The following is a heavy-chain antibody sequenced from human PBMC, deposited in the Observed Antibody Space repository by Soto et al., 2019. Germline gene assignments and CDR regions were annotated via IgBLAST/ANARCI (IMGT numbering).Heavy chain of an antibody. D-gene: IGHD1-1*01. CDR2: INGYNGNT. J-gene: IGHJ4*02. V-gene: IGHV1-18*01. Sequence: QVQLVQSGAEVKKPGASVKVSCKASGYSFTNYGFSWVRQAPGQGLEWMGWINGYNGNTNYAPKLQGRFTMTTDTSTSTAYRELGSLTSDDTAVYFCAASTATSSLWGQGTLVTDSS. CDR3: AASTATSSL. CDR1: GYSFTNYG.